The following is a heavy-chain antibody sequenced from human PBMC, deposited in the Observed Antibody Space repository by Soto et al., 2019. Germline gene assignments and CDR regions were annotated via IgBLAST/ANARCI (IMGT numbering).Heavy chain of an antibody. CDR2: ISGSGGST. Sequence: GGSLRLSCAASGFTFSSYAMSWVRQAPGKGLEWVSAISGSGGSTYYADSVKGRFTISRDNSKNTLYLQMNSLRAEDTAVYYCAKDREQWLDPGDYYYMDVWGKGTTVTVSS. J-gene: IGHJ6*03. CDR3: AKDREQWLDPGDYYYMDV. CDR1: GFTFSSYA. V-gene: IGHV3-23*01. D-gene: IGHD6-19*01.